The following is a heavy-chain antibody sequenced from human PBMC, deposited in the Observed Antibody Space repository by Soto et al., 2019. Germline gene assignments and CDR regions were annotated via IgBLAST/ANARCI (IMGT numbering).Heavy chain of an antibody. CDR1: GGSITNYY. J-gene: IGHJ6*02. CDR2: IQSNGYS. V-gene: IGHV4-4*09. CDR3: ARNVFGRRHCLVDV. D-gene: IGHD3-10*02. Sequence: QVQLQESGPGLVKPSETLSLTCTVSGGSITNYYCSWFRQPPGKGLEWIGYIQSNGYSAYNLSLRRRVAMSIDTPKTQSSLMLESVTATDTAVYYCARNVFGRRHCLVDVWGQGTTVIVSS.